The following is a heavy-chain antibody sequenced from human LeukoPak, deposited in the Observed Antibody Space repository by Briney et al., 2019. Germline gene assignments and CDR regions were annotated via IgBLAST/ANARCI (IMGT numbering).Heavy chain of an antibody. CDR1: GGSISSYY. CDR2: ISYSGRT. CDR3: ARKTGDLYYFDY. V-gene: IGHV4-59*01. D-gene: IGHD7-27*01. Sequence: SETLSLTCTVSGGSISSYYWSWIRQPPGKGLEWIGYISYSGRTNYNPSLKSRVTISVDTSKNQFSLRLSSVTAADTAVYYCARKTGDLYYFDYWGQGTLVTVSS. J-gene: IGHJ4*02.